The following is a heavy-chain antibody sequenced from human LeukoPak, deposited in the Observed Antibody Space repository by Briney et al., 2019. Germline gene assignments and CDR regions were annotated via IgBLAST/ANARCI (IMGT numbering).Heavy chain of an antibody. D-gene: IGHD3-9*01. CDR1: GFTFDDYT. CDR2: ISWDGGST. V-gene: IGHV3-43*01. CDR3: AKAQKGTHTDILTGDYYYYYMDV. Sequence: GGSLRLSCAASGFTFDDYTMHWVRQAPGKGLEWVSLISWDGGSTYYADSVKGRFTISRDNSKNSLYLQMNSLRTEDTALYYCAKAQKGTHTDILTGDYYYYYMDVWGKGTTVTISS. J-gene: IGHJ6*03.